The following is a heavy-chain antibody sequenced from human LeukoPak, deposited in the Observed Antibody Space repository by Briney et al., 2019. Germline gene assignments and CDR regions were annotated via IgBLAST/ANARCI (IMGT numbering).Heavy chain of an antibody. CDR3: QSRFLEWLLDY. D-gene: IGHD3-3*01. J-gene: IGHJ4*02. Sequence: PSETLSLTCTVSGDSIRSNNYYWGWIRQPPGKGLEWIGSIYDTGSTFYNPSLKSRVIISVDTSKNQFSLKLSSVTAADTAVYYCQSRFLEWLLDYWGQGTLVTVSA. CDR2: IYDTGST. V-gene: IGHV4-39*01. CDR1: GDSIRSNNYY.